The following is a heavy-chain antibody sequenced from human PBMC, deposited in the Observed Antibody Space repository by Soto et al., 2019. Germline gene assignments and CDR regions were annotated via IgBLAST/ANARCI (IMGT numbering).Heavy chain of an antibody. CDR2: IYPSGAA. D-gene: IGHD3-10*01. CDR3: ARAVFSSILYIDF. Sequence: QLQLQESGSGLVKPLQTLSLTCGISGDSISSRGYTWTWIRQPPGKGLEWIGYIYPSGAAYYNPSLKSRVTISLETSKNRFSLNVKSATAADTAVYYCARAVFSSILYIDFWGQGPTVTVSS. V-gene: IGHV4-30-2*01. J-gene: IGHJ6*03. CDR1: GDSISSRGYT.